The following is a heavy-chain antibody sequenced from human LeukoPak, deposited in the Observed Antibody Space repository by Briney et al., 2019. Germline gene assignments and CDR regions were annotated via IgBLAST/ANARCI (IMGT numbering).Heavy chain of an antibody. V-gene: IGHV3-7*01. Sequence: GGSLRLSCAASGFTFNSYWMTWVRQAPGKGLEWVANIRHDGSARYYGDSVKGRFTISRDDAKNSLFLQMNSLRADDTALYYCARDNSGFDYWGQGTLVTASS. CDR2: IRHDGSAR. D-gene: IGHD6-19*01. CDR1: GFTFNSYW. CDR3: ARDNSGFDY. J-gene: IGHJ4*02.